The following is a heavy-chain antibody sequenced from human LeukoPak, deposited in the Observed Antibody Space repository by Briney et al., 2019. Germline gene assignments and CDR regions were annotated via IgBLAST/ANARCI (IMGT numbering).Heavy chain of an antibody. D-gene: IGHD2-21*02. CDR1: GGTFSSYA. CDR3: ATDGSGDSLTTIAFDI. J-gene: IGHJ3*02. CDR2: IIPIFGTA. Sequence: SVKVSCKASGGTFSSYAISWVRQAPGQGLEWMGGIIPIFGTANYAQKFQGRVTITADESTSTAYMELSSLRSEDTAVYYCATDGSGDSLTTIAFDIWGQGTMVTVSS. V-gene: IGHV1-69*13.